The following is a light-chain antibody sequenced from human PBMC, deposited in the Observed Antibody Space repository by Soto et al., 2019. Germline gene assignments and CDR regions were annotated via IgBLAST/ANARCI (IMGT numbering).Light chain of an antibody. CDR3: TSWTTSTTMI. Sequence: QSVLTQPASLSGSPGQSITISCTGTSSDIGAYNFVSWYQQHPGKAPKLMLYDVNIRPSGVSNRFSGSKSGNTASLTISGLQAEDETDYYCTSWTTSTTMIFDGGTKVTVL. V-gene: IGLV2-14*03. CDR1: SSDIGAYNF. CDR2: DVN. J-gene: IGLJ2*01.